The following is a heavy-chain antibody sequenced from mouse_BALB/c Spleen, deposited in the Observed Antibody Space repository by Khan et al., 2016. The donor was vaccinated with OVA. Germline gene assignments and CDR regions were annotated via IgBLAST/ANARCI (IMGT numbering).Heavy chain of an antibody. CDR2: IIYTGYT. D-gene: IGHD2-12*01. V-gene: IGHV3-8*02. J-gene: IGHJ3*01. Sequence: EVQLVESGPSLVKPSQTLSLTCSVTGDSITSGYWNWIRKFPGNKLEYMGYIIYTGYTYYNPSIQSRISITRHTSKNQYYLQLNSVTDEDTATYYCARSTYRYAFVYWGQGTLVTVSA. CDR1: GDSITSGY. CDR3: ARSTYRYAFVY.